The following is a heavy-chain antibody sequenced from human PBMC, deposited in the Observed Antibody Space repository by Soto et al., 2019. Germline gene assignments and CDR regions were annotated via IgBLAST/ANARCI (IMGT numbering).Heavy chain of an antibody. V-gene: IGHV3-23*01. Sequence: GGSLILSCAASGFTFSSYAMSWVRQAPGKGLEWVSAISGSGGSTYYADSVKGRFTISRDNSKNTLYLQMNSLRAEDTAVYYCAKDPPQWLVRRYFDYWGQGTLVTVSS. D-gene: IGHD6-19*01. CDR3: AKDPPQWLVRRYFDY. J-gene: IGHJ4*02. CDR2: ISGSGGST. CDR1: GFTFSSYA.